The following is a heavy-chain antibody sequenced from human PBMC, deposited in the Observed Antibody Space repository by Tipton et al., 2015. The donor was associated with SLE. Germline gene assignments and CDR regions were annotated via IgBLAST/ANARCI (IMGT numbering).Heavy chain of an antibody. Sequence: TLSLTCTVSGGSISSSSYYWGWIRQPPGKGLEWIGSIYYSGSTYYNPSLKSRVTISVDTSRNQFSLNLNSVTAADTAVYYCARDSDLDAFDIWGQGTMVTVSS. CDR3: ARDSDLDAFDI. CDR2: IYYSGST. V-gene: IGHV4-39*07. J-gene: IGHJ3*02. CDR1: GGSISSSSYY.